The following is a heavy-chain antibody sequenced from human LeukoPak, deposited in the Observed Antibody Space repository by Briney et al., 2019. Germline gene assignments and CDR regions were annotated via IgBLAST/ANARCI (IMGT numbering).Heavy chain of an antibody. V-gene: IGHV4-39*07. J-gene: IGHJ5*02. D-gene: IGHD3-3*01. Sequence: SETLSLTCSVSGDSISSSSSYWGWIRQPPGKGLEWIGSIYHSGSTYYNPSLKSRVTISVDTSKNQFSLKLSSVTAADTAVYYCASWKYDFWSGYYSWFDPWGQGTLVTVSS. CDR2: IYHSGST. CDR1: GDSISSSSSY. CDR3: ASWKYDFWSGYYSWFDP.